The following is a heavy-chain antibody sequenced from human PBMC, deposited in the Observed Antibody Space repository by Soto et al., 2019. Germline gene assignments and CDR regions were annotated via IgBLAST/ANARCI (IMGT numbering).Heavy chain of an antibody. CDR2: INWNGGST. Sequence: GGSLRLSCAASGFTFGDYGMSWVRQAPGKGLEWVSGINWNGGSTGYADSVKGRFTISRDNAKNSLYLQMNSLRAEDTALYYCARDPSDYYGSGSYYNVRYFDYWGQGTLVTVSS. J-gene: IGHJ4*02. CDR3: ARDPSDYYGSGSYYNVRYFDY. CDR1: GFTFGDYG. D-gene: IGHD3-10*01. V-gene: IGHV3-20*04.